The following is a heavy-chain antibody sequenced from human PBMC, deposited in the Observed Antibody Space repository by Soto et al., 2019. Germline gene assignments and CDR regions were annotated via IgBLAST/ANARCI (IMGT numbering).Heavy chain of an antibody. Sequence: QIQLVQSGAELKKPGASVQVSCKAFGYPFVDFAFNWIRQAPGQGPEWIGWITTSTGNTNYAQKLQGRLTLTTDTSTGTAHMQLRGLRSDDTAMYYCARLQVNYYESSVYFFSEHWGQGTQVTVSS. V-gene: IGHV1-18*01. D-gene: IGHD3-22*01. CDR2: ITTSTGNT. CDR1: GYPFVDFA. CDR3: ARLQVNYYESSVYFFSEH. J-gene: IGHJ4*02.